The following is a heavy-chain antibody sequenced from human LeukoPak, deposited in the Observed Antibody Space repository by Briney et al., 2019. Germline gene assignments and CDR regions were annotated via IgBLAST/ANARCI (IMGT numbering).Heavy chain of an antibody. J-gene: IGHJ6*03. CDR2: IIPIFGTA. D-gene: IGHD3-22*01. V-gene: IGHV1-69*06. CDR1: GGTFSSYA. CDR3: ARGSADSSGYYYPYYYYCMDV. Sequence: SVKVSRKASGGTFSSYAISWVRQAPGQGLEWMGGIIPIFGTANYAQKFQGRVTITADKSTSTAYMELSSLRSEDTAVYYCARGSADSSGYYYPYYYYCMDVWGKGTTVTVSS.